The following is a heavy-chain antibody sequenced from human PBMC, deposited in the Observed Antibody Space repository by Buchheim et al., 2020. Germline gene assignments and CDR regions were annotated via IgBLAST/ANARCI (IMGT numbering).Heavy chain of an antibody. CDR2: ISYDGSNE. CDR3: ARVLFMTVTTTNYGMDV. Sequence: QVQLVESGGGVVQPGRSLRLSCAASGFNFVTYPMHWVRQAPGKGLEWVALISYDGSNEYYADSVKGRFTISRDNSENTLYLQMNSLRPEDTAVYYCARVLFMTVTTTNYGMDVWGQGTT. CDR1: GFNFVTYP. J-gene: IGHJ6*02. V-gene: IGHV3-30-3*01. D-gene: IGHD1-14*01.